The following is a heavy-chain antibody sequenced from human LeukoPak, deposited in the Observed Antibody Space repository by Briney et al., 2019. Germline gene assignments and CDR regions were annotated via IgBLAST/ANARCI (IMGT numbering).Heavy chain of an antibody. CDR3: ARILRYDSSGYSAGGAFDI. J-gene: IGHJ3*02. CDR1: GGSISSGGYY. D-gene: IGHD3-22*01. V-gene: IGHV4-31*03. CDR2: IYYSGST. Sequence: SQTLSLTCTVSGGSISSGGYYWSWIRQHPGKGLEWIGYIYYSGSTYYNPSLKSRVTISVDTSKNQFSLKLSSVTAADTAVYYCARILRYDSSGYSAGGAFDIWGQGTMVTVSS.